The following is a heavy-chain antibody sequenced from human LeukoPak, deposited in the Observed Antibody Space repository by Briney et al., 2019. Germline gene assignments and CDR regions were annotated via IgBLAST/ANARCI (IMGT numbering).Heavy chain of an antibody. CDR2: INQDGSEK. CDR1: GFAFSTYW. Sequence: PGGSLRLSCSASGFAFSTYWMSWVRQAPGKGLEWVANINQDGSEKYYVDSVKGRFIISRDNAKNSLFLQMNSLRAEDTAVYYCARARNCDSWGQGTLVTVSS. J-gene: IGHJ5*01. CDR3: ARARNCDS. D-gene: IGHD1-7*01. V-gene: IGHV3-7*05.